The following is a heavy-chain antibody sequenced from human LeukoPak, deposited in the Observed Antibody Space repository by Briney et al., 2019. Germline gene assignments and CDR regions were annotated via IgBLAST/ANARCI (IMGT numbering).Heavy chain of an antibody. J-gene: IGHJ6*02. Sequence: GGSLRLSCTASGFTFSSVWMSWVRQAPGMGLEWVSAVSAAGGTTYYADSVKGRFTISRDNSKNTLYLEMNSLRADDTAIYYCAKDLPVGTNYYYYGLDVWGQGTTVTLSS. CDR1: GFTFSSVW. V-gene: IGHV3-23*01. CDR3: AKDLPVGTNYYYYGLDV. CDR2: VSAAGGTT.